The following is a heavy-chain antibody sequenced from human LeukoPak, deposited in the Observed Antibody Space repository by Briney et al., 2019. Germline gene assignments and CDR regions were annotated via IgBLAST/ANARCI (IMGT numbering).Heavy chain of an antibody. CDR1: GFMFHDYA. J-gene: IGHJ4*02. D-gene: IGHD3-10*01. CDR3: ARDSSYGSGSPAAD. V-gene: IGHV3-43*02. Sequence: GGSLGLSCAAPGFMFHDYAIHWVRQAPGKGLEWVSLISGDGGSTFYADSVKGRFTISRDNSKNTLYLQMNSLRAEDTAVYYCARDSSYGSGSPAADWGQGTLVTVSS. CDR2: ISGDGGST.